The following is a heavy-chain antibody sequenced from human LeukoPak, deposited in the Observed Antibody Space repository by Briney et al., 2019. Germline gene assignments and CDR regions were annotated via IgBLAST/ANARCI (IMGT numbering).Heavy chain of an antibody. J-gene: IGHJ4*02. CDR2: ISSSSYI. CDR1: GFTFSSYS. D-gene: IGHD5-12*01. V-gene: IGHV3-21*01. CDR3: ARERSGYDSGPYYFDY. Sequence: PGGSLRLSCAASGFTFSSYSMNWVRQAPGKGLEWVSSISSSSYIYYADSVKGRFTISRDNAKNSLYLQMNSLRAEDTAVYYCARERSGYDSGPYYFDYWGQGTLVTVSS.